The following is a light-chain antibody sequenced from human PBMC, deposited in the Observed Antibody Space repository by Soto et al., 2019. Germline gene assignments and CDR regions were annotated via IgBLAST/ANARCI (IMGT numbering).Light chain of an antibody. CDR3: QQRGNWPLT. CDR1: QSVDGL. J-gene: IGKJ5*01. Sequence: ETVLTQSPATLSLSPGERATLSCRASQSVDGLLAWYQQKSGQAPRLLIYDTSKRATGIPGRFSGSGSGTDFIHTISSLEPEDFAVYYCQQRGNWPLTFGQGTRLDIK. V-gene: IGKV3-11*01. CDR2: DTS.